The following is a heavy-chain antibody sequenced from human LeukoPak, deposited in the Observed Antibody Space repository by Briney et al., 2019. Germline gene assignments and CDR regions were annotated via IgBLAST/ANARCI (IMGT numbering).Heavy chain of an antibody. D-gene: IGHD2-2*01. CDR3: ARGEYCSSTSCYPGPNSDDY. V-gene: IGHV1-18*01. CDR2: ISAYNGNT. J-gene: IGHJ4*02. Sequence: ASVKVSCKASGYTFNSYGISWVRQAPGQGLEWMGWISAYNGNTNYAQKLQGRVTMTTDTSTSTAYMELRSLRSDDTAVYYCARGEYCSSTSCYPGPNSDDYWGQGTLVTVSS. CDR1: GYTFNSYG.